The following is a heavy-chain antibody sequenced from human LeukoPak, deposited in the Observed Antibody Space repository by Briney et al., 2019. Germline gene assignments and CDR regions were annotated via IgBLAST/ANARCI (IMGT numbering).Heavy chain of an antibody. Sequence: ASVKVSCKASGYTFTSYGISWVRQAPGQGLEWMGRINPNSGGTNYAQKFQGRVTMTRDTSISTAYMELSRLRSDDTAVYYCARGFAVWLVSWGQGTLVTVSS. J-gene: IGHJ4*02. CDR3: ARGFAVWLVS. D-gene: IGHD6-19*01. V-gene: IGHV1-2*06. CDR1: GYTFTSYG. CDR2: INPNSGGT.